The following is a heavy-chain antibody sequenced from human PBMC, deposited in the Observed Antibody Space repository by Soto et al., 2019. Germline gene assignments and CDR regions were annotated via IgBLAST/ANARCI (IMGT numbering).Heavy chain of an antibody. D-gene: IGHD6-13*01. J-gene: IGHJ4*02. CDR3: ARVGGIARAEGAY. CDR2: ISGYNNNK. Sequence: QIPLVQSGTEVREPGASVKVSCQASGYTFTSYGIIWVRQAPGQGLELMGGISGYNNNKNYAQKYQARVTMTTDTCTRTAYLELRSLRSDDTAVYYCARVGGIARAEGAYWGQGNLVTVSS. V-gene: IGHV1-18*01. CDR1: GYTFTSYG.